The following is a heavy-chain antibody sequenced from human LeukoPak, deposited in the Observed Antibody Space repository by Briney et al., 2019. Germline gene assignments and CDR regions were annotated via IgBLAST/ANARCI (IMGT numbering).Heavy chain of an antibody. V-gene: IGHV5-51*01. CDR3: ARRPLRSQNWFSP. CDR1: GDRFTNYW. D-gene: IGHD3-10*01. CDR2: IYRGDSDT. Sequence: GDSLKIPCRGSGDRFTNYWNAWVRQMPGKGVEWMGIIYRGDSDTRYIPSFQGQVTISADRATSTAYLQWTSLKASDPAMYYCARRPLRSQNWFSPWGQGALVTVSS. J-gene: IGHJ5*02.